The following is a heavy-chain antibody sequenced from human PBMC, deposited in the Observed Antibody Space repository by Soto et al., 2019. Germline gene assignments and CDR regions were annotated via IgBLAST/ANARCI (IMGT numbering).Heavy chain of an antibody. CDR3: ARVTIVVVIIDY. CDR2: IYYSGST. J-gene: IGHJ4*02. V-gene: IGHV4-30-4*01. D-gene: IGHD3-22*01. CDR1: GGSISSGDYY. Sequence: PSETLSLTCTVSGGSISSGDYYWSWIRQPPGKGLEWIGYIYYSGSTYYNPSLKSRVTISVDTSKNRFSLKLSSVTAADTAVYYCARVTIVVVIIDYWGQGTLVTVSS.